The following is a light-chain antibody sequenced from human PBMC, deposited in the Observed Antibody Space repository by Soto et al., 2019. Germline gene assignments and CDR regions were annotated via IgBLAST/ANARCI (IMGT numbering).Light chain of an antibody. V-gene: IGKV3-20*01. CDR1: QSVSGYY. J-gene: IGKJ5*01. Sequence: EIVLTQSPGTLSLSPGERATLSCRASQSVSGYYLAWYQQKPGQAPRLLIYGASSRATGIPDRFSGSGSGTEFTLTISSLQSEDFAVYYCQQYNNWPSITFGQGTRLEIK. CDR3: QQYNNWPSIT. CDR2: GAS.